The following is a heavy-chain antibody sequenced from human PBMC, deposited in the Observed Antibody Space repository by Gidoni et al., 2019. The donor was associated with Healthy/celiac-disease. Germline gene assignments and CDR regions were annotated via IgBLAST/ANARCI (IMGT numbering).Heavy chain of an antibody. Sequence: EVQLVESGGGLVKPGRSMRLSCTASGFTFGDYAMSWFRQAPGKGLEWVGFIRSKAYCVTTEYAASVKGRFTISRDDSKSIAYLQMNSLKTEDTAVYYCTWFYSNSGDYYYYYMDVWGKGTTVTVSS. J-gene: IGHJ6*03. CDR1: GFTFGDYA. V-gene: IGHV3-49*05. D-gene: IGHD4-4*01. CDR3: TWFYSNSGDYYYYYMDV. CDR2: IRSKAYCVTT.